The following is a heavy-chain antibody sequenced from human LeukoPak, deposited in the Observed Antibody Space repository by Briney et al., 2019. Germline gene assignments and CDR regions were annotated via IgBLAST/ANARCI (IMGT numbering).Heavy chain of an antibody. CDR1: GGTFSSYA. D-gene: IGHD2-2*01. Sequence: SVKVSCKASGGTFSSYAISWARQAPGQGLEWMGGIIPIFGTANYAQKFQGRVTITADESTSTAYMELSSLRSEDTAVYYCARAGYQLQLERHYYGMDVWGQGTTVTVSS. J-gene: IGHJ6*02. CDR2: IIPIFGTA. V-gene: IGHV1-69*13. CDR3: ARAGYQLQLERHYYGMDV.